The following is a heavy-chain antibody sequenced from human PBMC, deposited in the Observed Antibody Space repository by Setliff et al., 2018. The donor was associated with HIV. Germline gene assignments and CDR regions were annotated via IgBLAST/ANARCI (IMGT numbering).Heavy chain of an antibody. CDR3: ARLNSSGYYVFDY. J-gene: IGHJ4*02. D-gene: IGHD3-22*01. CDR1: RFSFSTHW. V-gene: IGHV3-66*04. Sequence: PGGSLRLSCATSRFSFSTHWMTWVRQAPGKGLEWVSFVHNTDTYYANSVKGRFTISRDNSKNSLFLQMNSLRPEDTAVYYCARLNSSGYYVFDYWSQGTLVTVSS. CDR2: VHNTDT.